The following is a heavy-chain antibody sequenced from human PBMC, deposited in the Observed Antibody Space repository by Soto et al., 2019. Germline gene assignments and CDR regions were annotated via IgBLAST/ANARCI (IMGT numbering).Heavy chain of an antibody. D-gene: IGHD6-19*01. CDR2: ISYDGSNK. Sequence: QVQLVESGGGVDQPGRSLRLSCAASGFTFSSYAMHWVRQAPGKGLEWVAVISYDGSNKYYADSVKGRFTISRDNSKNTLYLQMNSPRAEDTAVYYCARDLKQWLVPNYGMDVWGQGTTVTVSS. J-gene: IGHJ6*02. CDR1: GFTFSSYA. CDR3: ARDLKQWLVPNYGMDV. V-gene: IGHV3-30-3*01.